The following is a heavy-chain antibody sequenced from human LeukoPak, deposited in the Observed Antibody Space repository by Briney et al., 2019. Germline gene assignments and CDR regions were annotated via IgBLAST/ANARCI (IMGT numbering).Heavy chain of an antibody. CDR2: INTNTGNP. Sequence: ASVKASCKASGYTFTSYAMNWVRQAPGQGLEWMGWINTNTGNPTYAQGFTGRFVFSLDTSVSTAYLQISSLKAEDTAVYYCARHYSGSGSFYKPDYWGQGTLVTVSS. D-gene: IGHD3-10*01. CDR1: GYTFTSYA. CDR3: ARHYSGSGSFYKPDY. J-gene: IGHJ4*02. V-gene: IGHV7-4-1*02.